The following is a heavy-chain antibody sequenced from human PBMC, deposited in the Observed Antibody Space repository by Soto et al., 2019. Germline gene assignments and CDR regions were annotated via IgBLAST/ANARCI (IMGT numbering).Heavy chain of an antibody. V-gene: IGHV4-30-4*01. Sequence: QVQLQESGPGLVKPSETLSLTCPVSGGSISGGGYYWSWIRQPPGKGLEWIGYTYDSGSTYYNPSLKSRISISIDTSKNQFSLRLTSVTAADTAVYYCAREIIPLTTDWYFDLWGRGTLVTVSS. CDR3: AREIIPLTTDWYFDL. J-gene: IGHJ2*01. CDR2: TYDSGST. D-gene: IGHD4-17*01. CDR1: GGSISGGGYY.